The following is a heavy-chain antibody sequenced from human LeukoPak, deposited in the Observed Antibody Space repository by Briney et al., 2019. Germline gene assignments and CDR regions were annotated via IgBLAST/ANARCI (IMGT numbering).Heavy chain of an antibody. V-gene: IGHV4-59*01. J-gene: IGHJ3*02. CDR3: ARQDSSGYIDAFDI. Sequence: PSETLSLTCTVSGGSISSYYWSWIRQPPGKGLEWIGYIYYSGSTNYNPSLKSRVTISVETSKNQFSLKLSSVTAADTAVYYCARQDSSGYIDAFDIWGQGTMVTVSS. CDR2: IYYSGST. D-gene: IGHD3-22*01. CDR1: GGSISSYY.